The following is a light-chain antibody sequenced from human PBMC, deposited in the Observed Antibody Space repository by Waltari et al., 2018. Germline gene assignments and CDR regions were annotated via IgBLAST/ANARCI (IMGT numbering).Light chain of an antibody. Sequence: DIVMTQTPLSLPVTTGEPASISCRSSQSLLHSNGETYLYWYLQKPGQPPRLLIYRVSNRFSGVPDRFSGSGSGTDFTLKISRVEAEDVGIYYCMQGVQNPFTFGPGTKLEIK. CDR3: MQGVQNPFT. J-gene: IGKJ3*01. CDR1: QSLLHSNGETY. V-gene: IGKV2D-29*01. CDR2: RVS.